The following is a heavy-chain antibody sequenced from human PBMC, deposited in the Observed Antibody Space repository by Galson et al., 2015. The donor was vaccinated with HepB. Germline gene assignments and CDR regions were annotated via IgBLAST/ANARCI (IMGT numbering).Heavy chain of an antibody. V-gene: IGHV1-58*01. J-gene: IGHJ6*02. CDR3: AAERRDSSGYSYFYHGMGV. D-gene: IGHD3-22*01. Sequence: SVKVSCKASGFTFISSAVQWVRQARGQRLEWIGWIVVGSGNTNYAQKFQERVTISRDLSTSTAYMELSSLRSEDTAAYYCAAERRDSSGYSYFYHGMGVWGQGTTVTVSS. CDR1: GFTFISSA. CDR2: IVVGSGNT.